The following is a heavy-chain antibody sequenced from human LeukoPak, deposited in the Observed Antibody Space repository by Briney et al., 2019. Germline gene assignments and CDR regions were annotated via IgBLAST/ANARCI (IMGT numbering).Heavy chain of an antibody. CDR2: INHSGST. D-gene: IGHD7-27*01. Sequence: SETLSLTCAVYGGSFSSDYYWSWIRQPPGKGLEWIGEINHSGSTNYNPSLKSRVTISVDTSKKQFSLKLSPVTAADTAVYYCARTNWGHVDYWGQGTLITVSS. CDR3: ARTNWGHVDY. CDR1: GGSFSSDYY. J-gene: IGHJ4*02. V-gene: IGHV4-34*01.